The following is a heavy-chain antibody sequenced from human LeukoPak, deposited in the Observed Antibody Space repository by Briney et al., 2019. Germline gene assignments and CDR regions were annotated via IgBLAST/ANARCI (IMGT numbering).Heavy chain of an antibody. D-gene: IGHD3-3*01. V-gene: IGHV3-21*01. CDR2: ISSSSSYI. CDR3: ARDYDFWSGYQTNYFDY. J-gene: IGHJ4*02. CDR1: GFTFSGYS. Sequence: GGSLRLSCAASGFTFSGYSMNWVRQAPGKGLEWVSSISSSSSYIYYADSVKGRFTISRDNAKNSLYLQMNSLRAEDTAVYYCARDYDFWSGYQTNYFDYWGQGTLVTVSS.